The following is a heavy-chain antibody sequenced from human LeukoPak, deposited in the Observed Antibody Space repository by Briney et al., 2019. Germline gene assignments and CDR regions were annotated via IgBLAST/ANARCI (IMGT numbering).Heavy chain of an antibody. Sequence: GGSLRLSCAASGFTFSSYGMHWVRQAPGKGLEWVAFIRCDGSNKYYADSVKGRFTISRDNSKNTLYLQMNSLRAEDTAVYYCAKIGIGYCSGGSCYPFDYWGQGTLVTVSS. D-gene: IGHD2-15*01. CDR1: GFTFSSYG. J-gene: IGHJ4*02. CDR2: IRCDGSNK. CDR3: AKIGIGYCSGGSCYPFDY. V-gene: IGHV3-30*02.